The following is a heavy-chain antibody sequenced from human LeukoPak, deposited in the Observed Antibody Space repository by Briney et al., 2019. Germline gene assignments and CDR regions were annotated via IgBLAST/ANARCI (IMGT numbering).Heavy chain of an antibody. CDR3: AREYYSISDY. D-gene: IGHD2-21*01. Sequence: ASVKVSCKASGYTFTGYLIHWVRQAPGQGLEWKGWINPNSGGTNYAQKFQGRVTMTRDTSISTAYMELSRLTSDDTAVYYCAREYYSISDYWGQGALVTVSS. CDR2: INPNSGGT. CDR1: GYTFTGYL. J-gene: IGHJ4*02. V-gene: IGHV1-2*02.